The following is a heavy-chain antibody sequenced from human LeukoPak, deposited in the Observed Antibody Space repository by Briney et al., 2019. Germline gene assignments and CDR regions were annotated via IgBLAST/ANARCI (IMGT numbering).Heavy chain of an antibody. CDR3: ARQNWDYLPSIFDY. CDR1: GGSISSSSYY. CDR2: IYYSGST. Sequence: SETLSLTCTVSGGSISSSSYYWGWIRQPPGKGLEWIGGIYYSGSTYYNPSLKSRVTISVDTSKNQFSLKLSSVTAADTAVYYCARQNWDYLPSIFDYWGQGTLVTVSS. J-gene: IGHJ4*02. D-gene: IGHD7-27*01. V-gene: IGHV4-39*01.